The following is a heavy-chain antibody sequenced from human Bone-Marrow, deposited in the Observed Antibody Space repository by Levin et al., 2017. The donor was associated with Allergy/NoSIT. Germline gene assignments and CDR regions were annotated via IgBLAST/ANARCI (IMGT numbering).Heavy chain of an antibody. CDR2: ISAYNGNT. D-gene: IGHD3-3*01. CDR1: GYTFTSYG. Sequence: ASVKVSCKASGYTFTSYGISWVRQAPGQGLEWMGWISAYNGNTNYAQKLQGRVTMTTDTSTSTAYMELRSLRSDDTAVYYCARLYYDFWSGYSYYYYMDGWGKGTTVTVSS. CDR3: ARLYYDFWSGYSYYYYMDG. J-gene: IGHJ6*03. V-gene: IGHV1-18*01.